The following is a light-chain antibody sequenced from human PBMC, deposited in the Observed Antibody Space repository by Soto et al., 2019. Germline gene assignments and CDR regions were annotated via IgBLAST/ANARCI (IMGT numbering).Light chain of an antibody. Sequence: QSVLTQPASVSGSPGQSITISCTGTSSDVGGYNYVSWYQQNPGKAPTLMIYDVSNRPSGVSNRFSGSKSGNTASLTISGLQAEDEADYYCSSYTISSTLYVFGTGTKLTVL. CDR2: DVS. CDR3: SSYTISSTLYV. J-gene: IGLJ1*01. CDR1: SSDVGGYNY. V-gene: IGLV2-14*01.